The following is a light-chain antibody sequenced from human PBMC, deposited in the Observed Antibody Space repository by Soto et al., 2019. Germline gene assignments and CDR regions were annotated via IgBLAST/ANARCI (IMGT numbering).Light chain of an antibody. V-gene: IGLV2-23*02. CDR3: CSDAGSGVYV. Sequence: QSALTHPASVSGSPGQSITISCTGTSSDVGRYNFVSWYQQHPGKVPKVMIYEVTKRPSGVSNRFSGSKSGNTAFLTISGLQAEDEADYYCCSDAGSGVYVFGTGTKVTVL. CDR1: SSDVGRYNF. CDR2: EVT. J-gene: IGLJ1*01.